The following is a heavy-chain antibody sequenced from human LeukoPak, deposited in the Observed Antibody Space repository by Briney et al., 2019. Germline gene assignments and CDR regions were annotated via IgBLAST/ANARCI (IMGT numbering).Heavy chain of an antibody. CDR3: ARHGLYWGPTQYYFDY. V-gene: IGHV4-59*01. Sequence: PSETLSLTCAVYGGSFSGFYWTWIRQPPGKGLEWIGYIYYTGSTNYSPSLKSRVTISVDTSKNQFSLKLSSVTAADTAVYYCARHGLYWGPTQYYFDYWGQGTLVTVSS. D-gene: IGHD7-27*01. J-gene: IGHJ4*02. CDR1: GGSFSGFY. CDR2: IYYTGST.